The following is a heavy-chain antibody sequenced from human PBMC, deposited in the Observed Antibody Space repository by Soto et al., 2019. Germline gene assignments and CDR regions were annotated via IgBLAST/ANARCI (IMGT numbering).Heavy chain of an antibody. CDR3: ARDGIVSYYYYGMDV. V-gene: IGHV3-21*01. CDR2: ISRSSSYI. Sequence: PGGSLRLSCAASGFTFSSYSMNWVRQAPGKGLEWVSSISRSSSYIYYADSVKGRFTISRDNAKNSLYLQMNSLRAEDTAVYYCARDGIVSYYYYGMDVWGQGTTVTVSS. J-gene: IGHJ6*02. D-gene: IGHD1-1*01. CDR1: GFTFSSYS.